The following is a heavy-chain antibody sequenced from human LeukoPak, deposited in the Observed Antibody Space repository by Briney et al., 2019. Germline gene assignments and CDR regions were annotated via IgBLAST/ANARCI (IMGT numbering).Heavy chain of an antibody. J-gene: IGHJ4*02. V-gene: IGHV1-18*01. Sequence: ASVKVSCKASGYTFTSCGISWVRQAPGQGLEWMGWISAYNGNTNYAQKLQGRVTMTTDTSTSTAYMELRSLRSDDTAVYYCARKKYSGYDLWSYFDYWGQGTLVTVSS. CDR2: ISAYNGNT. D-gene: IGHD5-12*01. CDR3: ARKKYSGYDLWSYFDY. CDR1: GYTFTSCG.